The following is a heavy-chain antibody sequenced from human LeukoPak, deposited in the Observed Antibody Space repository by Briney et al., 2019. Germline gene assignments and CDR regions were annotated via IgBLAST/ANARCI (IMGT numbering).Heavy chain of an antibody. CDR3: ARERCSGGSCLFDY. D-gene: IGHD2-15*01. CDR2: VYHSGLT. Sequence: SETLSLTCTVSGGSISGADYYWSWIRQPPGKGLEWIGYVYHSGLTYYNPSLKSRVTISVDRSKNQFSLKLSSVTAADTAVYYCARERCSGGSCLFDYWGQGTLVTVSS. V-gene: IGHV4-30-4*01. CDR1: GGSISGADYY. J-gene: IGHJ4*02.